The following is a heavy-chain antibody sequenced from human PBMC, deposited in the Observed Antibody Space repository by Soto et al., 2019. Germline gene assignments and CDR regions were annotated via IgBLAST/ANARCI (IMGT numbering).Heavy chain of an antibody. V-gene: IGHV3-11*01. CDR2: ISSSGSTI. D-gene: IGHD2-15*01. CDR1: GFTFSDYY. CDR3: ARDRHLEGCSGGSCYSGYYFDY. J-gene: IGHJ4*02. Sequence: QVQLVESGGGLVKPGGSLRLSCAASGFTFSDYYMSWIRQAPGKGLEWVSYISSSGSTIYYADSVKGRFTISRDNAKNSLYLQMNSLRAEDTAVYYCARDRHLEGCSGGSCYSGYYFDYWGQGTLVTVSP.